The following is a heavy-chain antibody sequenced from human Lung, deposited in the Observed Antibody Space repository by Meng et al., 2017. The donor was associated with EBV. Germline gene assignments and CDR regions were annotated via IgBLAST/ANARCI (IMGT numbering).Heavy chain of an antibody. CDR3: AINGGDLLFDY. CDR1: GGSFRSGGYS. CDR2: IYHSGST. V-gene: IGHV4-30-2*01. J-gene: IGHJ4*02. D-gene: IGHD2-21*02. Sequence: QLQRQESGSGLLKPYQTLLATCAVSGGSFRSGGYSWSWSRQPPGKGLEWIGYIYHSGSTYYTPSLKSRVTISVDRSKNQFSLKLSSVTAADTAVYYCAINGGDLLFDYWGQGTLVTVSS.